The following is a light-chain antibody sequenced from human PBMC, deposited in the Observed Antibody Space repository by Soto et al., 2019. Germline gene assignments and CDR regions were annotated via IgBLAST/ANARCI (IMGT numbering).Light chain of an antibody. Sequence: EIVLTQSPGTLSLSPGERATLSCRASQSVRSTKLAWYQQRPGQAPRLLIFGGSNRATGVPDRFSGSGSGTDFTRAISRLEPEDFAVYYCHQFGSSPLLTFGGGPKVEIK. CDR2: GGS. CDR3: HQFGSSPLLT. CDR1: QSVRSTK. J-gene: IGKJ4*01. V-gene: IGKV3-20*01.